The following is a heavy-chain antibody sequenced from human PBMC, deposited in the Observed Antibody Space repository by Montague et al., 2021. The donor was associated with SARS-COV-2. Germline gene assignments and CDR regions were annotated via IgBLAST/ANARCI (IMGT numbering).Heavy chain of an antibody. CDR1: GFTVSSNY. J-gene: IGHJ4*02. D-gene: IGHD6-19*01. V-gene: IGHV3-53*04. Sequence: SLRLSCAASGFTVSSNYMSWVRQAPGKGLEWVSVIYSGGSTYYADSVKGRFTLSRHNSKNTLYLQMNSLRAEDTAVYYCARDHGSGWFTFDYWGQGTLVTVSS. CDR3: ARDHGSGWFTFDY. CDR2: IYSGGST.